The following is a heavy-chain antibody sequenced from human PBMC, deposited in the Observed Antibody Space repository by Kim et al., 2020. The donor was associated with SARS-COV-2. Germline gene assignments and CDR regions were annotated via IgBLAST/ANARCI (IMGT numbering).Heavy chain of an antibody. Sequence: SETLSLTCAVYGGSFSGYYWSWIRQPPGKGLEWIGEINHSGSTNYNPSLKSRVTISVDTSKNQFSLMLSSVTAADTAAYYCARGDGYYYGMDVWGQGTT. V-gene: IGHV4-34*01. J-gene: IGHJ6*02. CDR3: ARGDGYYYGMDV. CDR2: INHSGST. CDR1: GGSFSGYY.